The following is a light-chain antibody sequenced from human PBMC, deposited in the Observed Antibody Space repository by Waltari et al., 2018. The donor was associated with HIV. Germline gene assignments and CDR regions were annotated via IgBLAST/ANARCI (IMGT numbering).Light chain of an antibody. CDR3: SSYAGSNKLV. V-gene: IGLV2-8*01. J-gene: IGLJ2*01. CDR2: EVT. Sequence: QSALTQPPSASGSPGQSVTISCTGTSSNVGGYNYVSWYQQHPGNAPKLIIYEVTERPSGVPDRFSGSKSGNTASLTVSGLQAEDEADYYCSSYAGSNKLVFGGGTKLTVV. CDR1: SSNVGGYNY.